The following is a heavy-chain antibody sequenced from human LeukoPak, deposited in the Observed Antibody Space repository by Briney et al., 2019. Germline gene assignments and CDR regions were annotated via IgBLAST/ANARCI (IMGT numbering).Heavy chain of an antibody. D-gene: IGHD3-22*01. CDR3: ARTGLLYYYGSSGRRQFVY. CDR1: GGSFSGYY. Sequence: PSETLSLTCAVYGGSFSGYYWSWIRQPPGKGLEWIGEINHSGSTNYNPSLKSRVTISVDTSKNQFSLKLSSVTAADTAVYYCARTGLLYYYGSSGRRQFVYWGQRTVVTLSS. CDR2: INHSGST. J-gene: IGHJ4*02. V-gene: IGHV4-34*01.